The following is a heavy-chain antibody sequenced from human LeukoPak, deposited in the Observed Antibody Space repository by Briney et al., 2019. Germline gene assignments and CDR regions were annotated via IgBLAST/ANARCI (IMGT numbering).Heavy chain of an antibody. CDR2: ISGSGGST. CDR1: GFTFSSDA. Sequence: GGSLRLSCAASGFTFSSDAMSWVRQAPGKGLEWVSAISGSGGSTYYADSVKGRFTISRDNSKNTLYLQMNSLRAEDTAVYYCARHSSGYSVYYYYYMDVWGKGTTVTISS. D-gene: IGHD3-22*01. V-gene: IGHV3-23*01. CDR3: ARHSSGYSVYYYYYMDV. J-gene: IGHJ6*03.